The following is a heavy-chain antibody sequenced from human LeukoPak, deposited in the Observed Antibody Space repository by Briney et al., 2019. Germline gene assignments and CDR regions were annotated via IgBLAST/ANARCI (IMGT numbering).Heavy chain of an antibody. CDR1: GGSISSGDYY. CDR2: IYYSGST. CDR3: AREGSGTTPYYFHY. D-gene: IGHD1-7*01. Sequence: SQTLSLTCTVSGGSISSGDYYWSWIRQPPGKGLEWIGYIYYSGSTYYNPSPKSPVTKSVDTTKNQFSLKLSSLTAADTAVYYCAREGSGTTPYYFHYWGQGTLVTDSS. V-gene: IGHV4-30-4*08. J-gene: IGHJ4*02.